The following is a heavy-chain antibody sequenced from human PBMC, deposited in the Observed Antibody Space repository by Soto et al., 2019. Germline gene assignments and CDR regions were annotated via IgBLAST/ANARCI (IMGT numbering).Heavy chain of an antibody. D-gene: IGHD1-1*01. CDR3: SRGDWKLFDY. CDR2: IYYSGST. J-gene: IGHJ4*02. V-gene: IGHV4-59*01. Sequence: PSETLSLTCTVSGGSISNYYWSWIRQPPGKGLEWIGYIYYSGSTNYNPSLKSRVTISVDTSKNQFSLKLSSVTAADTAVYYWSRGDWKLFDYWGQETLVTFSS. CDR1: GGSISNYY.